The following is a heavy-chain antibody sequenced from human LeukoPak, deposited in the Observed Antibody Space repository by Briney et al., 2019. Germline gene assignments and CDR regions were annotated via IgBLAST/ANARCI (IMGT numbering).Heavy chain of an antibody. Sequence: SETLSLTCAVYAGSFSAYYWNWIRQPPGKGLEWIGEINHSGSTNYNPSLKSRVTISVDTSKNQFSLKLSSVTAADTAVYYCARFGTRSNGFDYWGQGTLVTVSS. CDR1: AGSFSAYY. D-gene: IGHD2-8*01. J-gene: IGHJ4*02. CDR2: INHSGST. CDR3: ARFGTRSNGFDY. V-gene: IGHV4-34*01.